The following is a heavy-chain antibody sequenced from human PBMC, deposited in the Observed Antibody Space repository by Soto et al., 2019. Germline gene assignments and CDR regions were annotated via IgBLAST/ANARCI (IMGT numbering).Heavy chain of an antibody. CDR3: ARRDNVYIWGSYDY. D-gene: IGHD3-16*01. CDR1: GFTFSSYA. J-gene: IGHJ4*02. Sequence: EVQLLESGGGLVQPGGSLRLSCAASGFTFSSYAMGWVRQAPGKGLQWISVISSSGGSTYYADSVKGRFTISRDNSKGTLFLDMKSLRAEDSAVYYCARRDNVYIWGSYDYWGQGTLLTVSS. V-gene: IGHV3-23*01. CDR2: ISSSGGST.